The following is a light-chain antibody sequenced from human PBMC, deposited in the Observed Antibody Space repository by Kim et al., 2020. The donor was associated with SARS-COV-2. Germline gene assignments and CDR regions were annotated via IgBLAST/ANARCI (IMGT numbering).Light chain of an antibody. CDR2: ANS. CDR3: AAWDTSLNGWV. J-gene: IGLJ3*02. Sequence: GQRVTISCSGSNSNIGSHTVNWYQHCPGTAPKLLIYANSHRPSGVPDRFSGSKSDSSASLAISGLQSEDEADYYCAAWDTSLNGWVFGGGTKLTVL. CDR1: NSNIGSHT. V-gene: IGLV1-44*01.